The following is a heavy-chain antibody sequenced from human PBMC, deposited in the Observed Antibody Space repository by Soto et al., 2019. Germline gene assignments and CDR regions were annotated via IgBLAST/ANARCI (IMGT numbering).Heavy chain of an antibody. CDR3: ASDRRGLLRYFSHTSFDY. J-gene: IGHJ4*02. CDR2: INPSGGST. D-gene: IGHD3-9*01. CDR1: GYTFTSYY. Sequence: QVQLVQSGAEVKKPGASVKVSCKASGYTFTSYYMHWVRQAPGQGLEWMGIINPSGGSTSYAQKLQVRVTMTRDTPTSTDYMELSSLRAEDTAVYYCASDRRGLLRYFSHTSFDYCGQVSLVTVSS. V-gene: IGHV1-46*03.